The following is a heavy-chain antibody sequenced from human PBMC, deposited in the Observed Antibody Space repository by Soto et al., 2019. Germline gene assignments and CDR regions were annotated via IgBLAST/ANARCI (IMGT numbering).Heavy chain of an antibody. D-gene: IGHD2-2*01. Sequence: GGSLRLSCAASGFAFSTYVMSWVRQAPGKGLEWVSAITYSGGDTYYADSVKGRFTISRDNSQNTVYLQMDSLRVEDTAVYYCAKGGPLPAAPLDYWGQGTLVTVSS. V-gene: IGHV3-23*01. CDR3: AKGGPLPAAPLDY. CDR2: ITYSGGDT. CDR1: GFAFSTYV. J-gene: IGHJ4*02.